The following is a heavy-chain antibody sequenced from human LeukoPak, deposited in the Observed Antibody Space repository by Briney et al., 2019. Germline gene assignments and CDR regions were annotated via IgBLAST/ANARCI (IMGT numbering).Heavy chain of an antibody. V-gene: IGHV1-8*01. CDR2: MNPNSGNT. Sequence: ASVKVSCKASGYTFISYDINWVRQATGQGLEWMGWMNPNSGNTGYAQKFQGRVTMTRNTSISTAYMELSSLRSEDTAVYYCASAATVHPYFDYWGQGTLVTVSS. D-gene: IGHD5-18*01. CDR1: GYTFISYD. CDR3: ASAATVHPYFDY. J-gene: IGHJ4*02.